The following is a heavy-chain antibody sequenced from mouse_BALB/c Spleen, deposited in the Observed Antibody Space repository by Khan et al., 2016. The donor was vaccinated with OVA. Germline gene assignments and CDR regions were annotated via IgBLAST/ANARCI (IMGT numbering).Heavy chain of an antibody. Sequence: VNLVESGAELARPGASVKLSCRTSGYTFTSYWMQWVKQRPGQGLEWIGAIYPGDGDTRYTQKFRGKATLTADASSSTAYIQLNNLASEDSAVYYCARSGGRDYFDYWGQGTSLTVSS. CDR1: GYTFTSYW. V-gene: IGHV1-87*01. CDR2: IYPGDGDT. J-gene: IGHJ2*02. D-gene: IGHD3-1*01. CDR3: ARSGGRDYFDY.